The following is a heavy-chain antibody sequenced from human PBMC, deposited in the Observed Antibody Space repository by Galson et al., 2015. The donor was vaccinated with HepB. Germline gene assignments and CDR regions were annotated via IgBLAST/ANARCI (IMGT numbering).Heavy chain of an antibody. D-gene: IGHD3-22*01. CDR2: INPSGGST. CDR3: ARTHRGTSGYYPYWYFDL. J-gene: IGHJ2*01. V-gene: IGHV1-46*03. CDR1: GYTFTSYY. Sequence: SVKVSCKASGYTFTSYYMHWVRQAPGQGLEWMGIINPSGGSTSYAQKFQGRVTMTRDTSTSTVYMELSSLRSEDTAVYYCARTHRGTSGYYPYWYFDLWGRGTLVTVSS.